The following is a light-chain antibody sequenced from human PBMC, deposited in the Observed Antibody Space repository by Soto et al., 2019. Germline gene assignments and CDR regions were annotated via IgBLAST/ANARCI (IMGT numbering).Light chain of an antibody. CDR3: MQSTQLPPP. CDR1: KIILHITGETF. V-gene: IGKV2D-29*02. Sequence: MTQTPLSLSVAPGQTASISCQSSKIILHITGETFLFWYLQKPGQSPQLLIYEVSTRVSGVPDRFSGSGSGTDFTLEISRVETDDVGIYYCMQSTQLPPPFGQGTRLAI. J-gene: IGKJ5*01. CDR2: EVS.